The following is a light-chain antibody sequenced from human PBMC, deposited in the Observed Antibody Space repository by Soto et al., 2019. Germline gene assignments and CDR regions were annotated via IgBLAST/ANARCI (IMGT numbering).Light chain of an antibody. CDR2: SNN. J-gene: IGLJ2*01. CDR1: SSNIGSNT. V-gene: IGLV1-44*01. CDR3: AAWDDSLNGVV. Sequence: QSVLTQPPSASGTPGQRVTISGSGSSSNIGSNTVNWYQQLPGTAPKLLIYSNNQRPSGVPDRFSGSKSGTSASLASSGLQSEDEDDYYCAAWDDSLNGVVFGGGTKVTVL.